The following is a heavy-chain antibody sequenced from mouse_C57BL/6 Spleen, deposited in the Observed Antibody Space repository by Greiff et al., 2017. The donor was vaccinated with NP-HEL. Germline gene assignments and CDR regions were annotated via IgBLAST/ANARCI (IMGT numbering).Heavy chain of an antibody. CDR1: GYSITSGYY. V-gene: IGHV3-6*01. CDR2: ISYDGSN. D-gene: IGHD2-4*01. J-gene: IGHJ1*03. CDR3: ARENDYAWYFDV. Sequence: EVKLLESGPGLVKPSQSLSLTCSVTGYSITSGYYWNWIRQFPGNKLEWMGYISYDGSNNYNPSLKNRISITRDTSKNQFFLKLNSVTTEDTATYYCARENDYAWYFDVWGTGTTVTVSS.